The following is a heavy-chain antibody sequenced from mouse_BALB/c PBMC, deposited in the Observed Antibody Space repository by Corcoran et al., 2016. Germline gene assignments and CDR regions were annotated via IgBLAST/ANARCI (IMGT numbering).Heavy chain of an antibody. CDR2: IYWDDDK. J-gene: IGHJ3*01. Sequence: QVTLKESGPGILQPSQTLSLTCSFSGFSLSTSGMGVSWIRQPSGKGLEWLAHIYWDDDKRYNPSLKSRLTISKDTSRNQVFLKITSVDTADTATYYCARNGGYDGFAYWGQGTLVTVSA. CDR3: ARNGGYDGFAY. V-gene: IGHV8-12*01. D-gene: IGHD2-2*01. CDR1: GFSLSTSGMG.